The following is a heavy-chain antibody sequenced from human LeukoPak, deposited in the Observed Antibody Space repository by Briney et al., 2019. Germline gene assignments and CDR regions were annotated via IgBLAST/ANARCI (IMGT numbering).Heavy chain of an antibody. Sequence: SETLSLTCAVYGGSFTGYYWTWIRHPPGKGLEWIGEISHSGDTNYSPSLKSRVTMSVDASRNQFSLKLSSVTAADTAVYYCTRRSHYSTSSAANSWGQGTLVTVSS. CDR1: GGSFTGYY. J-gene: IGHJ4*02. CDR2: ISHSGDT. V-gene: IGHV4-34*01. D-gene: IGHD6-6*01. CDR3: TRRSHYSTSSAANS.